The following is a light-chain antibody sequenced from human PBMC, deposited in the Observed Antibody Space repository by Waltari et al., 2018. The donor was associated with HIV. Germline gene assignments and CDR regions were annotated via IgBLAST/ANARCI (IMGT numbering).Light chain of an antibody. CDR1: SSDVGGSNY. Sequence: QSALTQPASVSGSPGQSITISCTGTSSDVGGSNYVSWSQQHPGKDPNLMIYDVSYRPSGVSNRFSGSKSGNTASLTISGLQAEDEADYYCSSYTSSSTLYVVFGGGTKLTVL. J-gene: IGLJ2*01. CDR3: SSYTSSSTLYVV. V-gene: IGLV2-14*01. CDR2: DVS.